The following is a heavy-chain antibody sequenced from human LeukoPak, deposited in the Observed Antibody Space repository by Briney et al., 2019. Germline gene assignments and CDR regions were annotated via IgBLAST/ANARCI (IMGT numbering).Heavy chain of an antibody. CDR1: GYTFTSYG. CDR3: ARSIPDIVVVVAARELDY. V-gene: IGHV1-18*01. D-gene: IGHD2-15*01. CDR2: ISAYNGNT. J-gene: IGHJ4*02. Sequence: ASVKVSCKASGYTFTSYGISWVRQAPGQGLEWMGWISAYNGNTNYAQKLQGRVTMTTDTSTSTAYMELRGLRSDDTAVYYCARSIPDIVVVVAARELDYWGQGTLVTVSS.